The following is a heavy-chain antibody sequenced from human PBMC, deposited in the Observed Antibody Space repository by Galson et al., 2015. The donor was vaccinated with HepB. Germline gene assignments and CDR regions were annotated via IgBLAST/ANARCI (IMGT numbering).Heavy chain of an antibody. V-gene: IGHV1-18*04. Sequence: SAKASCKASVYTFSSYGMSWVRPAPGQGPEWMGWSSAYNGNTNYAQKPQGRVTMTTDTSTSTAYMELRSLRSDDTAVYYCARDLSRGSHYYDSSGWGYFDYWGQGTLVTVSS. D-gene: IGHD3-22*01. CDR2: SSAYNGNT. CDR1: VYTFSSYG. J-gene: IGHJ4*02. CDR3: ARDLSRGSHYYDSSGWGYFDY.